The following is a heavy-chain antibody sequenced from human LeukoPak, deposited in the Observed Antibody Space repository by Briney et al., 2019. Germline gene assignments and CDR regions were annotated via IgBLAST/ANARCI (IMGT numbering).Heavy chain of an antibody. V-gene: IGHV4-59*08. CDR2: IYYSGST. D-gene: IGHD3-16*01. CDR3: ARHWVPSGRFDP. Sequence: PSETLSLTCTVSGGSISSYYWSWIRQPPGKGLEWIGYIYYSGSTNYNPSLKSRVTISVDTSKNQFSLKLSSVTAADTAVYYCARHWVPSGRFDPWGQGTLVTVSS. CDR1: GGSISSYY. J-gene: IGHJ5*02.